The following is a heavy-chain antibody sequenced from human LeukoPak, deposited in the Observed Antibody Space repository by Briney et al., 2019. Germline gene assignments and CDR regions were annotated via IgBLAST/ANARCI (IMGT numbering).Heavy chain of an antibody. V-gene: IGHV3-48*04. CDR3: ARGLAPEVGSTPDY. D-gene: IGHD1-26*01. CDR1: GFTVSSNY. J-gene: IGHJ4*02. CDR2: ISSSSSTI. Sequence: GGSLRLSCAASGFTVSSNYMSWVRQAPGKGLEWVSYISSSSSTIYYADSLKGRFTISRDNAKNSLYLQMNSLRAEDTAVYYCARGLAPEVGSTPDYWGQGTLVTVSS.